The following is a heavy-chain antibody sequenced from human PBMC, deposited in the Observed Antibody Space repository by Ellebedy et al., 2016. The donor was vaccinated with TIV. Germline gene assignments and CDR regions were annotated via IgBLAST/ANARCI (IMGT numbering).Heavy chain of an antibody. D-gene: IGHD1-26*01. CDR3: VRGGGWVADY. J-gene: IGHJ4*02. CDR2: ISQDGSAI. CDR1: AFTFSSYW. Sequence: GESLKISCAASAFTFSSYWMGWVRQAPGTGLQWVASISQDGSAIYYVDSVKGRFTISRYNAKNSLYLEMNSLRAEDTAVYYSVRGGGWVADYWGQGTLVTVSS. V-gene: IGHV3-7*01.